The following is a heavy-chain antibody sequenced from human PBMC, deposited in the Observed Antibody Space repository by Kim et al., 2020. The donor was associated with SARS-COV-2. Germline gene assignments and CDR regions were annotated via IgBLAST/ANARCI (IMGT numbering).Heavy chain of an antibody. CDR2: FGGGGSA. Sequence: GGSLRLSCAASGFTFTNYAMSWVRQAPGKGLEWVSTFGGGGSAYYADSVRGRFTISRDNSKNTVSLQMNSLGVDDTALYFCAKGIITTARGAFDIWGQGTMVTVSS. J-gene: IGHJ3*02. D-gene: IGHD1-1*01. CDR1: GFTFTNYA. V-gene: IGHV3-23*01. CDR3: AKGIITTARGAFDI.